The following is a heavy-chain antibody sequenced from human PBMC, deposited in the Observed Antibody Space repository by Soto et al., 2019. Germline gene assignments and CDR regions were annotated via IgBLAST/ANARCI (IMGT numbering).Heavy chain of an antibody. CDR2: ISSSGSTI. CDR3: AREYYYGSGTGYYYYYGMDV. J-gene: IGHJ6*02. CDR1: GFTFSDYY. Sequence: PGGSLRLSCAASGFTFSDYYMSWIRQAPGKGLEWVSYISSSGSTIYYADSVKGRFTISRDNAKNSLYLQMNSLRAEDTAVYYCAREYYYGSGTGYYYYYGMDVWGQGTTVTVSS. D-gene: IGHD3-10*01. V-gene: IGHV3-11*01.